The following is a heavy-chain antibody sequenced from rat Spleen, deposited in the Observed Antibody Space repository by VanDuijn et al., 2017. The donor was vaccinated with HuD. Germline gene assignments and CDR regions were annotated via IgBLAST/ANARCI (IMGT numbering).Heavy chain of an antibody. Sequence: EVQLQESGPGLVRPSQSFSLTCSVTGYSITSYYWGWIRKFPGNKMEWIGHISYSGSTSYNPSLKSRISISRDTSKNQFFLQLNSVTTEDTATYYCARYYYDARYHVGSWFAYWGQGTLVTVSS. J-gene: IGHJ3*01. CDR3: ARYYYDARYHVGSWFAY. V-gene: IGHV3-1*01. CDR2: ISYSGST. CDR1: GYSITSYY. D-gene: IGHD1-12*01.